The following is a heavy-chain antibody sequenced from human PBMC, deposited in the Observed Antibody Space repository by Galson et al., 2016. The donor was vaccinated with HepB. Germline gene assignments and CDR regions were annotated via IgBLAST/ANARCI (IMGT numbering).Heavy chain of an antibody. D-gene: IGHD6-19*01. Sequence: SLRLSCAASGFSFSSLAMSWVRQAPGKGLEWVSVIYSGGSTYYADSVKGRFTISRDNSKNTLYLQMNSLRAEDTAVYYCATEAGFGYFDLWGRGTLVTVSS. CDR2: IYSGGST. J-gene: IGHJ2*01. CDR3: ATEAGFGYFDL. CDR1: GFSFSSLA. V-gene: IGHV3-53*01.